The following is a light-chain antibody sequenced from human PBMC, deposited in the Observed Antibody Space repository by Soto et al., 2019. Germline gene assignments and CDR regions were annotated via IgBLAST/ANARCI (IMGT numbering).Light chain of an antibody. CDR2: GIS. J-gene: IGKJ5*01. CDR3: QQRYRIPRT. CDR1: QSISNY. Sequence: DIQLTQSPSSLYASVEDRVTISCRASQSISNYLNWYQQKQGKXXEXXIYGISTLQKGVPSRFSGSGSGTDLIITLDSLQPEDFATDEGQQRYRIPRTFGQGTRLEIK. V-gene: IGKV1-39*01.